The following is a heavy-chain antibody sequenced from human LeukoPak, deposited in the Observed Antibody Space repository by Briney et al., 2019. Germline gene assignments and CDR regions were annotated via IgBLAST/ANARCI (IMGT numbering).Heavy chain of an antibody. D-gene: IGHD6-13*01. CDR2: IGTAGDT. V-gene: IGHV3-13*01. CDR1: GFTFSSYD. Sequence: GGSLTLSCAASGFTFSSYDMHWVRQATGKGLEWVSAIGTAGDTYYPGSVKGRFTISRENAKNSLYLQMNSLRAGDTAVYYCARGGSRSWFDYWGQGTLVTVSS. J-gene: IGHJ4*02. CDR3: ARGGSRSWFDY.